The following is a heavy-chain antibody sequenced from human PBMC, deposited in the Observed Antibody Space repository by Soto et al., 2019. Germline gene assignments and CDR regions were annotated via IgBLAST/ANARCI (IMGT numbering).Heavy chain of an antibody. CDR1: GGSFSGYY. CDR2: INHSGST. V-gene: IGHV4-34*01. Sequence: SETLSLTCAVYGGSFSGYYWSWIRQPPGKGLEWIGEINHSGSTNYNPSLKSRVTISVDTSKNQFSLKLSSVTAADTAVYYCARATFIGYSDDWGQGTLGTVSS. CDR3: ARATFIGYSDD. J-gene: IGHJ4*02.